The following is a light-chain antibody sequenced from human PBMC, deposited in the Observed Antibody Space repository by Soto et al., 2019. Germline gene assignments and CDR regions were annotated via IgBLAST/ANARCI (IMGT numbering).Light chain of an antibody. CDR3: AAWDDSLNDL. Sequence: QSVLTQPPSASGTPGQRVTISCSGSSSNIGSNTVNWYQQLPGTAPKLLIYSINQRPSGVPDRFSDSKSGTSASLAISGLQFEDEADYYCAAWDDSLNDLFGGVTKVTVL. CDR1: SSNIGSNT. J-gene: IGLJ2*01. CDR2: SIN. V-gene: IGLV1-44*01.